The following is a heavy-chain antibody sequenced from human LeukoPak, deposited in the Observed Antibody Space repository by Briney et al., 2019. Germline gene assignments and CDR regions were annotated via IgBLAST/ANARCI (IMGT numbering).Heavy chain of an antibody. J-gene: IGHJ4*02. Sequence: GGSLRLSCAASGFTFSSYWMHWVRQDPGKGLVWVSRINSDGSSTSYADSVKGRFTISRDNAKNTLYLQMNSLRAEDTAVYYCARDDSSLLWFGELLSHYYFDYWGQGTLVTVSS. CDR1: GFTFSSYW. D-gene: IGHD3-10*01. CDR3: ARDDSSLLWFGELLSHYYFDY. CDR2: INSDGSST. V-gene: IGHV3-74*01.